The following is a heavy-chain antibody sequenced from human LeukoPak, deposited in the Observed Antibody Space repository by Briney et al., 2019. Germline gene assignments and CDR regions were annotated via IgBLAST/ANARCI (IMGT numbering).Heavy chain of an antibody. CDR2: IYTSGST. CDR1: GGSISSGSYY. V-gene: IGHV4-61*02. CDR3: AGLEDAFDI. D-gene: IGHD1-1*01. J-gene: IGHJ3*02. Sequence: SETLSLTCTVSGGSISSGSYYWSCIRQPAGKGLEWIGRIYTSGSTNYNPSLKSRVTISVDTSKNQFSLKLSSVTAADTAVYYCAGLEDAFDIWGQGTMVTVSS.